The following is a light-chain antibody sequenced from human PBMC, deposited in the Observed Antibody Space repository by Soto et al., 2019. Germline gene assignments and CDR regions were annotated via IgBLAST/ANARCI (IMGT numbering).Light chain of an antibody. J-gene: IGLJ2*01. Sequence: QSALTQPPSASGSPGQSVTISCTGTSSDVGYYNYVSWYQQHPGKAPKLIIYEVNKRPSGVPDRFSGSKSGNTASLTVSGLQAEDGAEEYCTSYAVGINVVFGGGTKLTVL. CDR1: SSDVGYYNY. CDR3: TSYAVGINVV. CDR2: EVN. V-gene: IGLV2-8*01.